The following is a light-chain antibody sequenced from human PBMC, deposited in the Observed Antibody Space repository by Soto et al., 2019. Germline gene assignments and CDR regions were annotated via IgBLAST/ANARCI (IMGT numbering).Light chain of an antibody. J-gene: IGLJ1*01. CDR3: SSYRSSSPLYV. V-gene: IGLV2-14*01. CDR2: EVS. CDR1: SSDVGFYNY. Sequence: QSALTQPASVSGSPGQSITISCTGTSSDVGFYNYVSWYQQHPGKAPKLMLYEVSNRPSGVSNRFSGSKSGNTASLTISGLQAEDEADYYSSSYRSSSPLYVFGTGTQLTVL.